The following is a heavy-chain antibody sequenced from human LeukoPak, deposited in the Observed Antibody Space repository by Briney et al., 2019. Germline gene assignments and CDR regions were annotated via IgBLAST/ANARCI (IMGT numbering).Heavy chain of an antibody. CDR2: IYHSGST. Sequence: ASETLSLTCNVSGGSINRYFWSWIRQPPGKGLEWIGYIYHSGSTKYNPSLMSRVTMSIDTSKNQFSLNRSSVTAADTAVYYCARERHDLWSAYHFDSWGLGTLVIVSS. CDR1: GGSINRYF. J-gene: IGHJ4*02. CDR3: ARERHDLWSAYHFDS. D-gene: IGHD3-3*01. V-gene: IGHV4-59*01.